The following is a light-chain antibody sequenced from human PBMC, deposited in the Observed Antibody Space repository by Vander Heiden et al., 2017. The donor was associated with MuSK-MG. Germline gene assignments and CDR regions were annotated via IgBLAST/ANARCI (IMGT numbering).Light chain of an antibody. Sequence: DIQMTQSPSSLSASVGDRVTITCRASQSISSYLNWYQQKPGKAPKLLIYAASSLQSGVPSRFSGRGSRTDFTLTISRLQPADFATYYCQQSDSTPRTFGQGTKVEIK. CDR3: QQSDSTPRT. CDR2: AAS. J-gene: IGKJ1*01. CDR1: QSISSY. V-gene: IGKV1-39*01.